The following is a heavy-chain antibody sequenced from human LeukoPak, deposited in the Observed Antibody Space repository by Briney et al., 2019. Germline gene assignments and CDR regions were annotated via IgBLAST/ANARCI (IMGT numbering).Heavy chain of an antibody. CDR2: IIPIFGTA. CDR3: ARETPMVNWFDP. CDR1: GGTFSSYA. J-gene: IGHJ5*02. Sequence: SVKVSCKASGGTFSSYAISWVRQAPGQGLEWMGGIIPIFGTANYAQKFQGRVTITADKSTSTAYMELSSLRSEDTAVYYCARETPMVNWFDPWGQGTLVTVSS. D-gene: IGHD2-15*01. V-gene: IGHV1-69*06.